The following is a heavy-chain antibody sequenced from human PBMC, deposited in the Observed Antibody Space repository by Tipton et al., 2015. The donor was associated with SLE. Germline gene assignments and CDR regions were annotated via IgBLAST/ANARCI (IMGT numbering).Heavy chain of an antibody. Sequence: GLVKPSETLSLKCAVSGYSISAGYYWGWVRQPPGKGLEWIGAIYYSGTTFYNPSFKSRVTISVDTSKNEFFLKMSSVTAADTAVYFCARDPGTSYWDYCYEMDLWGQGTMVTVSS. CDR3: ARDPGTSYWDYCYEMDL. CDR1: GYSISAGYY. V-gene: IGHV4-38-2*02. CDR2: IYYSGTT. J-gene: IGHJ6*02. D-gene: IGHD1/OR15-1a*01.